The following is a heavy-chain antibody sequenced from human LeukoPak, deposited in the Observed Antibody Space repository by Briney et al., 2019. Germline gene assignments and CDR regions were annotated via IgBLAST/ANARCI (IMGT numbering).Heavy chain of an antibody. CDR1: GFTVSSNY. V-gene: IGHV3-66*04. CDR3: TRQGFDCSSTSCYFDPSFDY. J-gene: IGHJ4*02. D-gene: IGHD2-2*01. Sequence: GGSLRLSCAASGFTVSSNYMSWVRQAPGKGLEWVSVIYSGGSTYYADSVKGRFTISRDNSKNTLYLQMNSLKTEDTAVYYCTRQGFDCSSTSCYFDPSFDYXXQXTXVTVSS. CDR2: IYSGGST.